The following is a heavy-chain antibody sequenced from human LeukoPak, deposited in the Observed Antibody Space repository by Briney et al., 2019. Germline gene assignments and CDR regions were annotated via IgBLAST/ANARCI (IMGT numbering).Heavy chain of an antibody. CDR1: GFTFSNAW. Sequence: GGSLRLSCAASGFTFSNAWMSWVRQAPGKGLEWVGRIKSKTDGGTTDYAAPVKGRFTISRDDSKNTLYLQMNSLKTEDTAVYYCTTSLYCSSTSCLYYYYMDVWGKGTTVTVSS. CDR3: TTSLYCSSTSCLYYYYMDV. J-gene: IGHJ6*03. CDR2: IKSKTDGGTT. D-gene: IGHD2-2*01. V-gene: IGHV3-15*01.